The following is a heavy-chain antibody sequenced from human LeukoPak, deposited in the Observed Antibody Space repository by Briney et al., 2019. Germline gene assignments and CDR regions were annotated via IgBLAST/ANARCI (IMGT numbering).Heavy chain of an antibody. CDR1: GGTFSSYA. CDR3: ARDGIAARFDP. CDR2: IIPIFGTA. D-gene: IGHD6-13*01. J-gene: IGHJ5*02. V-gene: IGHV1-69*06. Sequence: GASVKVSCTASGGTFSSYAISWVRQAPGQGLEWMRGIIPIFGTANYAQKFQGRVTITADKSTSTAYMELSSLRSEDTAVYYCARDGIAARFDPWGQGTLVTVSS.